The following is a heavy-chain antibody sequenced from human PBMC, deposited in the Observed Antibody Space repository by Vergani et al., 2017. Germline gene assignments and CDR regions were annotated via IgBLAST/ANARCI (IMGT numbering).Heavy chain of an antibody. CDR1: GFTFSSYG. CDR3: AKDLGHYYVSGTALDP. J-gene: IGHJ5*02. Sequence: QVQLVESGGGVVQPGGSLRLYCAASGFTFSSYGMHWVRQAPGKGLEWVAFIRYDGSNKYYADSVKGRFTISRDNSKNTLYLQMNSLRAEDTAVYYCAKDLGHYYVSGTALDPWGQGSLVTVSS. CDR2: IRYDGSNK. V-gene: IGHV3-30*02. D-gene: IGHD3-10*01.